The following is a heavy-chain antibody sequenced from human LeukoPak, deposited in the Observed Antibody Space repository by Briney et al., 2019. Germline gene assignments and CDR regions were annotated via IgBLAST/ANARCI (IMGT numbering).Heavy chain of an antibody. J-gene: IGHJ4*02. V-gene: IGHV4-34*01. D-gene: IGHD3-10*01. CDR3: ARGSDYYGSGSYPFLF. CDR1: GGSISSYY. Sequence: TSETLSLTCSVSGGSISSYYWSWIRQPPGKGLEWIGEINHSGSTNYNPSLKSRVTISVDTSKNQFSLKLSSVTAADTAVYYCARGSDYYGSGSYPFLFWGQGTLVTVSS. CDR2: INHSGST.